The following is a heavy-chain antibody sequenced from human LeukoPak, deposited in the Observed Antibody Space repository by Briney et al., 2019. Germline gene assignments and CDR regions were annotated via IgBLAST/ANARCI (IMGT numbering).Heavy chain of an antibody. CDR1: GFTFSNAW. J-gene: IGHJ4*02. Sequence: GGSLRLSCAASGFTFSNAWMSWVRQAPGKGLEWVGRIKSKTDGGTTDYAAPVKGRFTISRDDSKNTLYLQMNSLKTEDTAVYYCTTDWGYGSGSCPDYWGQGTLVTVSS. CDR2: IKSKTDGGTT. CDR3: TTDWGYGSGSCPDY. V-gene: IGHV3-15*01. D-gene: IGHD3-10*01.